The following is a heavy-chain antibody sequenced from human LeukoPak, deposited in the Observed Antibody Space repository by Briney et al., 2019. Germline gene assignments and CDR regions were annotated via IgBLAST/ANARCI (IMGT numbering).Heavy chain of an antibody. CDR3: ATDHSIANTAWWFDP. CDR2: INPSGTGT. V-gene: IGHV1-46*01. Sequence: GALVKVSCKAAGYTLTNNDMHWVRQAPGQGREGRGVINPSGTGTSYAQKFQGRITMSRDTSTSTVYMELSSLRSEDTAFYYYATDHSIANTAWWFDPWGQGTLVTVSS. CDR1: GYTLTNND. J-gene: IGHJ5*02. D-gene: IGHD2-21*02.